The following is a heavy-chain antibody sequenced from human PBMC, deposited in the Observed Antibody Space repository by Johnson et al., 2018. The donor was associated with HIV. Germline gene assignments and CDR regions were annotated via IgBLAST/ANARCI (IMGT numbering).Heavy chain of an antibody. CDR2: ITGSGGTI. D-gene: IGHD5-24*01. CDR1: GFTFSSYA. V-gene: IGHV3-23*04. Sequence: VQLVESGGGLVQPGGSLRLSCAASGFTFSSYAMSWVRQAPGKGLEWVSAITGSGGTIYYADSVKGRFTISRDNAKNSLYLQMNSLRAEDTAVYYCARACRDGYTCDAFDIWGQGTMVTVSS. J-gene: IGHJ3*02. CDR3: ARACRDGYTCDAFDI.